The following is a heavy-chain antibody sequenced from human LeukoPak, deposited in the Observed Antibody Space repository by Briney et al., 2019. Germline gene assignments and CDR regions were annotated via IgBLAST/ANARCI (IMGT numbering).Heavy chain of an antibody. D-gene: IGHD3-16*01. Sequence: GGSLRLSCAASGFTFSSYGMSWVRQAPGKGLEWVSAISGSGGSTYYADSVKGRFTISRDNSKNTLYLQMNSLRAEDTAVYYCAKGGSSGETYYYMDVWGKGTTVTISS. V-gene: IGHV3-23*01. CDR3: AKGGSSGETYYYMDV. J-gene: IGHJ6*03. CDR2: ISGSGGST. CDR1: GFTFSSYG.